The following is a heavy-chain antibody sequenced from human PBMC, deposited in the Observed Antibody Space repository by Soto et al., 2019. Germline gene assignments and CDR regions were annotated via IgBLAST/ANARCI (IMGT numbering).Heavy chain of an antibody. Sequence: GASVKVSCKASGYTFTSYAMHWVRQAPGQRLEWMGWINAGNGNTKYSQKFQGRVTITRDTSASTAYMELSSLRSEDTAVYYCARGPGGTIFGVVIIPPHYLDVWGQGTTVTVSS. D-gene: IGHD3-3*01. V-gene: IGHV1-3*01. CDR2: INAGNGNT. J-gene: IGHJ6*02. CDR3: ARGPGGTIFGVVIIPPHYLDV. CDR1: GYTFTSYA.